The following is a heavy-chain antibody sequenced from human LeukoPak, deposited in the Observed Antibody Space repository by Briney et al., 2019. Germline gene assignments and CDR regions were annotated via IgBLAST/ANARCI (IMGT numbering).Heavy chain of an antibody. J-gene: IGHJ5*02. Sequence: GGSLRLSCAASGFTFSSYSMQWVRQTPGKGLEWVSGISGSGGSTHYADSMKGRFTISRDNSKNTLYLQMNSLRAEDTAVYYCAKGTSGSYYHWGQGTLVTVSS. D-gene: IGHD1-26*01. CDR1: GFTFSSYS. CDR2: ISGSGGST. CDR3: AKGTSGSYYH. V-gene: IGHV3-23*01.